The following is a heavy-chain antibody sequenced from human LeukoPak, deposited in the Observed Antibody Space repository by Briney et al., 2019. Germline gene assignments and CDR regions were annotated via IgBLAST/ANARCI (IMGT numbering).Heavy chain of an antibody. V-gene: IGHV4-34*01. D-gene: IGHD3-22*01. CDR1: GGSFSNYY. Sequence: PSETLSLTCAVYGGSFSNYYWSWIRQPPGKGLEWIGEINHSGSTNYNPSLKSRVTISVDKSKNQSSLELSSVTAADTAVYYCARGRGDSTGYYYVAYWGQGTLVTVSS. CDR3: ARGRGDSTGYYYVAY. J-gene: IGHJ4*02. CDR2: INHSGST.